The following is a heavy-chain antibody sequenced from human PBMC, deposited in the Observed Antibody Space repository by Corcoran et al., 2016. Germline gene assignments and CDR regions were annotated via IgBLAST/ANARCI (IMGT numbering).Heavy chain of an antibody. CDR3: ARGRGAVVN. D-gene: IGHD6-19*01. CDR1: CGSFSGFY. Sequence: HVLLQQGGAGLLKPSETLSLTCAVYCGSFSGFYWSWIGQPPGKGVEGIGEINHSGSTNYNPSLESRVTISVDTSKHQFSLKLSSVTAADTAVYYCARGRGAVVNWGQGTLVTVSS. V-gene: IGHV4-34*01. J-gene: IGHJ4*02. CDR2: INHSGST.